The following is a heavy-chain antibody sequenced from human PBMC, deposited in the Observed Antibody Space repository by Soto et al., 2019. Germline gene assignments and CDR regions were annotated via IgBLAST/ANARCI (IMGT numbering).Heavy chain of an antibody. CDR3: ARVFRWSSSSWGFDY. CDR2: ISPYNANT. CDR1: GYTFLSYG. J-gene: IGHJ4*02. D-gene: IGHD6-6*01. Sequence: QVPLVQSGAEVKKPGASVKVSCKASGYTFLSYGITWVRQAPGQGLAWMGWISPYNANTKYGQKFQDRVSMTTDTSSNTAYLAVRSLRSDDTAFYFCARVFRWSSSSWGFDYWGQGTLVTVSS. V-gene: IGHV1-18*01.